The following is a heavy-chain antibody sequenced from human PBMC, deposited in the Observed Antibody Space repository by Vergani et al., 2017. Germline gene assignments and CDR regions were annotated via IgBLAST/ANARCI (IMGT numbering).Heavy chain of an antibody. CDR3: ARDRDFGYSNYLFAC. CDR1: GYTFTGYF. V-gene: IGHV1-2*02. Sequence: QVQLVQSGAEVKKPGASVRVSCKASGYTFTGYFMHWVRQAPGQGLEWVGWINPNGGDTKFAQKFQGRVTMTRDTSISTAYMELSRLRSDDTAVYYCARDRDFGYSNYLFACWGQGTLVTVSS. CDR2: INPNGGDT. D-gene: IGHD4-11*01. J-gene: IGHJ4*02.